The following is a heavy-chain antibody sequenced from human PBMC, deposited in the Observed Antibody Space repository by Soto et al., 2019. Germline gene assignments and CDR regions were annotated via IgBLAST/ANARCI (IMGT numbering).Heavy chain of an antibody. V-gene: IGHV1-8*01. Sequence: ASVKVSCKASGYTFTSYDINWVRQATGQGLEWMGWMNPNSGNTGYAQKFQGRVTMTRNTSISTAYMELSSLRSEDTAVYYCAXGDSSSSTYYYYYGMDVWGQGTTVTVSS. CDR2: MNPNSGNT. J-gene: IGHJ6*02. CDR1: GYTFTSYD. CDR3: AXGDSSSSTYYYYYGMDV. D-gene: IGHD6-6*01.